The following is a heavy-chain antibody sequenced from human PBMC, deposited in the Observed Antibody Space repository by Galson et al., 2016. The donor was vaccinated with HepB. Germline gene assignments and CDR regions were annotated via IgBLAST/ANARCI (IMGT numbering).Heavy chain of an antibody. J-gene: IGHJ6*02. Sequence: SLRLSCAASGFSVSNNYMTWVRQAPGKGLEWVSLIYSGGSTYYADSVKGRFTISRDNSNNTLYLQMNSLRVEDTAVYYCGRGGTRGSPHGVDVWGQGTTVTVSS. CDR1: GFSVSNNY. D-gene: IGHD1-7*01. CDR3: GRGGTRGSPHGVDV. CDR2: IYSGGST. V-gene: IGHV3-53*01.